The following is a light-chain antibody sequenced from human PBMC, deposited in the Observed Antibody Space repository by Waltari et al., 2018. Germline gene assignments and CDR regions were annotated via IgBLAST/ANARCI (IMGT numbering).Light chain of an antibody. J-gene: IGKJ4*02. CDR3: QQYDISPLT. CDR1: QTVRTTY. V-gene: IGKV3-20*01. CDR2: GAS. Sequence: IVLTQSPGTLSLSPGERATLSCRASQTVRTTYLAWYPQKPGQAPTLLIYGASSRATGIPDRFSGSESGTDFSLTISSLEPEDFAVYYCQQYDISPLTFGGGTKVEIK.